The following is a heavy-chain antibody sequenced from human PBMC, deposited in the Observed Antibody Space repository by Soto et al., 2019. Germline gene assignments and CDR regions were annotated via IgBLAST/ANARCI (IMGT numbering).Heavy chain of an antibody. D-gene: IGHD3-10*01. CDR3: ARDSDSGDRVPFDI. V-gene: IGHV4-61*01. J-gene: IGHJ3*02. Sequence: QVLLQESGPGLVKSSETLSLTCSVSGVSVSSGTYYWTWIRQPPGKGLEWIGYIYSSGRTNYNPSLKSRVTISADTSKNQFSLKVTSVTAADTAVYYCARDSDSGDRVPFDIWGQGTMVTVSS. CDR1: GVSVSSGTYY. CDR2: IYSSGRT.